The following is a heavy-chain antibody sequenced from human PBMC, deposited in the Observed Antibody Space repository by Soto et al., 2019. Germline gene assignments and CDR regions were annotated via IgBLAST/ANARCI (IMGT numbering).Heavy chain of an antibody. CDR1: GGTFSGYY. V-gene: IGHV4-34*08. D-gene: IGHD1-1*01. CDR2: INHSGST. Sequence: SETLSLTCAVYGGTFSGYYWSWIRQPPGKGLEWIGEINHSGSTNYNPSLKSRVTISVDTSKNQFSLKLRSVVAADTAIYYCAKNETTRPWFDPWGQGTLVTVS. J-gene: IGHJ5*02. CDR3: AKNETTRPWFDP.